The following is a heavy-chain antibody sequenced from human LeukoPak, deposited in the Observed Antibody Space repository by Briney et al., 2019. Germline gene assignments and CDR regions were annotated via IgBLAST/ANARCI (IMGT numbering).Heavy chain of an antibody. CDR1: GFTFSSYH. CDR2: IGSSGSYI. D-gene: IGHD5-18*01. CDR3: ARRATTERGHSYGLDF. J-gene: IGHJ4*02. Sequence: GGSLRLSCEVSGFTFSSYHMNWVRQAPGKGLEWVSAIGSSGSYIYYADSLTGRFTISRDNAKNSLYLQMNSLRAEDTAMYYCARRATTERGHSYGLDFWGQGTLVTVSS. V-gene: IGHV3-21*01.